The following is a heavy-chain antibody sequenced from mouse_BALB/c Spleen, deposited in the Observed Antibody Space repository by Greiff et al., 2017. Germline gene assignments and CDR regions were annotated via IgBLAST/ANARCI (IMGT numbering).Heavy chain of an antibody. CDR2: IWAGGST. V-gene: IGHV2-9*02. CDR1: GFSLTSYG. J-gene: IGHJ3*01. D-gene: IGHD2-4*01. Sequence: VQVVESGPGLVAPSQSLSITCTVSGFSLTSYGVHWVRQPPGKGLEWLGVIWAGGSTNYNSALMSRLSISKDNSKSQVFLKMNSLQTDDTAMYYCARGGDYDAWFAYWGQGTLVTVSA. CDR3: ARGGDYDAWFAY.